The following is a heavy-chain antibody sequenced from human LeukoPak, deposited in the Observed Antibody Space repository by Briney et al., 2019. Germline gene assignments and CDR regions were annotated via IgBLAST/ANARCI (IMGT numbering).Heavy chain of an antibody. CDR3: ARVRAGLCDY. D-gene: IGHD6-19*01. V-gene: IGHV1-46*01. J-gene: IGHJ4*02. CDR1: GYTFTSYY. CDR2: INPSGGST. Sequence: ASVKVSCKASGYTFTSYYMHWVRQAPGQGLEWMGIINPSGGSTSYAQKSQGRVTMSRDTSTSTVYMELSSLRSEDTAVYYCARVRAGLCDYWGQGTLVTVSS.